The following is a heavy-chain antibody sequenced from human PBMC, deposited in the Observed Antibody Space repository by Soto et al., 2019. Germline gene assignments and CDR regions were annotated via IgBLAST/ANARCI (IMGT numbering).Heavy chain of an antibody. V-gene: IGHV3-21*01. D-gene: IGHD2-2*01. J-gene: IGHJ4*02. CDR1: GFNFNNYG. Sequence: GGSLRLSCAVSGFNFNNYGNNWVRQAPGKGQEGVSSVSKSDYTSYSDSLKGRFTISRDNAKNSVSLQMNTLRAEDTAVYYCAREDSIIIPAVSDFWGQGTLVTVSS. CDR2: VSKSDYT. CDR3: AREDSIIIPAVSDF.